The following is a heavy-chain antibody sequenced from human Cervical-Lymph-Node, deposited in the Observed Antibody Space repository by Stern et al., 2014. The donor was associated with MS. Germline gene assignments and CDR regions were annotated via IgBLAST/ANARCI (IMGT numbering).Heavy chain of an antibody. V-gene: IGHV3-48*02. Sequence: EDQLVESGGGLVQPGGSLRLSCAASGFTFSTYSMNWVRQAPGKGLEWGSYISHSSSTIYYADSVKGRFTISRDNAKNSLYLQMNSLRDEDTAVYYCARDLCSGGTCYGAFDIWGQGTMVTVSS. CDR1: GFTFSTYS. CDR3: ARDLCSGGTCYGAFDI. CDR2: ISHSSSTI. D-gene: IGHD2-15*01. J-gene: IGHJ3*02.